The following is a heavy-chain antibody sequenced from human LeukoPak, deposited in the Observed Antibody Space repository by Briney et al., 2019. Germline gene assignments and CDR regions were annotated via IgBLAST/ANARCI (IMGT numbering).Heavy chain of an antibody. Sequence: GGSLRLSCAASGFTFSSYWMTWVRQAPGKGLEWVSVIYSGGSTYYADSVKGRFTISRDNSKNTLYLQMNSLRAEDTAVYYCARDGRYDGDSKDYWGQGTLVTVSS. V-gene: IGHV3-53*01. J-gene: IGHJ4*02. CDR3: ARDGRYDGDSKDY. D-gene: IGHD1-26*01. CDR2: IYSGGST. CDR1: GFTFSSYW.